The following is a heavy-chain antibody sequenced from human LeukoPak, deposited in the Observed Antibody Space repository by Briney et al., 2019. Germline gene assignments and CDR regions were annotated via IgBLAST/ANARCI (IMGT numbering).Heavy chain of an antibody. J-gene: IGHJ2*01. D-gene: IGHD5-18*01. CDR1: GGSISSGDYY. V-gene: IGHV4-30-4*01. Sequence: SQTLSLTCTVSGGSISSGDYYWSWIRQPPGKGLEGIGYIYYSGSTYYNPSLKSRVTISVDTSKNQFSLKLSSVTAADTAVYYCATRGGYSYGLSLQYFDLWGRGTLVTVSS. CDR3: ATRGGYSYGLSLQYFDL. CDR2: IYYSGST.